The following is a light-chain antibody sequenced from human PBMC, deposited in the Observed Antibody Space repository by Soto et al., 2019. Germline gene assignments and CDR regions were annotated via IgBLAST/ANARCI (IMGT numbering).Light chain of an antibody. Sequence: QSVLTQPASVSGSPGQSITISCTGTSSDVGGYNYVSWYQQHPGKAPKLMIYDVGNRPSGVSNRFSGSKSGNTASLTISGLQAEDEADYYCSSYTSSSTFYVFGTGTKLTVL. CDR3: SSYTSSSTFYV. CDR2: DVG. V-gene: IGLV2-14*01. J-gene: IGLJ1*01. CDR1: SSDVGGYNY.